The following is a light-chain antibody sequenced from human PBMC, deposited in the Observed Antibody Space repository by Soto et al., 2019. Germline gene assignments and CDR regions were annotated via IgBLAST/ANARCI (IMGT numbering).Light chain of an antibody. J-gene: IGKJ1*01. CDR1: QTISNW. V-gene: IGKV1-5*03. CDR3: QQYNSYPWT. CDR2: KSS. Sequence: DIQMTQSPSTLSASVGDRVTITCRASQTISNWLAWYQQRPGTSPRPLIYKSSSLESGVPSRFSGSGSGTDFTLTISSLQPDDIATYYCQQYNSYPWTFGQGTKVDIK.